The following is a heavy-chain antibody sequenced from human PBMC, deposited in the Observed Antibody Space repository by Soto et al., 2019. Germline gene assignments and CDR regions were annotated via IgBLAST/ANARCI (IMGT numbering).Heavy chain of an antibody. Sequence: PGGSLRLSCAASGFTFSSYSMNWVRQAPGKGLEWVSSISSSSSYIYYADSVKGRFTISRDNAKNSLYLQMNSLRAEDTAVYYCARILDIVVVPAADPTPDVWGQGTTVTVPS. CDR2: ISSSSSYI. J-gene: IGHJ6*02. D-gene: IGHD2-2*01. CDR3: ARILDIVVVPAADPTPDV. CDR1: GFTFSSYS. V-gene: IGHV3-21*01.